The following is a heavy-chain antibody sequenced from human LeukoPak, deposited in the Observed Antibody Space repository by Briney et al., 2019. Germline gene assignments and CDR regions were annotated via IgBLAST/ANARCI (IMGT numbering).Heavy chain of an antibody. CDR2: ISSSSSYI. D-gene: IGHD1-14*01. CDR1: GFTFSSYS. Sequence: PGGSLRLSCAASGFTFSSYSMNWVRQAPGKGLEWVSSISSSSSYIYYADSVKGRFTISRDNAKNSLYLQMNSLRAEDTAVYYCARESRAVNQFDYWGQGTLVTVSS. V-gene: IGHV3-21*01. CDR3: ARESRAVNQFDY. J-gene: IGHJ4*02.